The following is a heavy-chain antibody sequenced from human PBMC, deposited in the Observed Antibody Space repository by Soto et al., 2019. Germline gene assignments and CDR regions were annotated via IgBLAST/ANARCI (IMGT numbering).Heavy chain of an antibody. CDR3: ARGSYGYFDF. CDR2: INPNSGGT. D-gene: IGHD5-18*01. J-gene: IGHJ4*02. V-gene: IGHV1-2*04. CDR1: GYTFTAYY. Sequence: ASVKVSCKASGYTFTAYYMHWVRQAPGQGLEWMGWINPNSGGTNYAQKFQDWVTMTRDTSISTAYMELSRLRSDDTAVYYCARGSYGYFDFWGQGTLVTVSS.